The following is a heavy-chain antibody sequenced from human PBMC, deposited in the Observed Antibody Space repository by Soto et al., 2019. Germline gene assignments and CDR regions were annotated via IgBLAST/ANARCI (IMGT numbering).Heavy chain of an antibody. CDR1: VFTFSNHG. V-gene: IGHV3-33*01. CDR3: ARESSSGRRDRIDY. CDR2: IWYDGTNR. D-gene: IGHD6-19*01. J-gene: IGHJ4*02. Sequence: GSLRLSCVASVFTFSNHGMHWVRQAPGKGLEWVTVIWYDGTNRFYADSVKGRFTISRDISENTVYLQMDSLRSEDTAVYYCARESSSGRRDRIDYWGQGTLVTVSS.